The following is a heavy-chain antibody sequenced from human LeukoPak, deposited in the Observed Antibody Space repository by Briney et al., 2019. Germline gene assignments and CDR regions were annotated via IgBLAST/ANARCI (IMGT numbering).Heavy chain of an antibody. V-gene: IGHV3-23*01. CDR2: ISGGTT. Sequence: GGSLRLSCAASGFTFSSDAMSWVRQAPGKGLEWVSAISGGTTYYAGSVKGRFTISGDNSKNTLYLQMNSLRAEDTAVYYCARRGNSLPGYFDYWGQGTLVIVSS. CDR3: ARRGNSLPGYFDY. J-gene: IGHJ4*02. CDR1: GFTFSSDA. D-gene: IGHD4-23*01.